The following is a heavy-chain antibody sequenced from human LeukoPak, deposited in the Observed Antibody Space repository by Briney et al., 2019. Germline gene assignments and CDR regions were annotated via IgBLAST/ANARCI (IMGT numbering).Heavy chain of an antibody. CDR3: ARGATYYDFWSGYHTSYYFDY. Sequence: GGSLRLSCAASGFTFSSYWMSWVRQAPGKGLEWVSAISGSGGSTYYADSVKGRLTISRDNSKNTLYLQMNSLRAEDTAVYYCARGATYYDFWSGYHTSYYFDYWGQGTLVTVSS. J-gene: IGHJ4*02. CDR2: ISGSGGST. V-gene: IGHV3-23*01. D-gene: IGHD3-3*01. CDR1: GFTFSSYW.